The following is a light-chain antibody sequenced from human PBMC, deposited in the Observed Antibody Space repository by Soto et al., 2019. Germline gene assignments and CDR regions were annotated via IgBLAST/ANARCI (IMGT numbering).Light chain of an antibody. V-gene: IGLV1-44*01. CDR3: AAWDDSLSGPI. Sequence: QAVVTQPPSASGTPGQRVTISCSGSSSNIGSNTVNWYQQLPGTAPKLLIYNNNQWPSGVPDQFSGSKSGTSASLAISGLQSEDEADYYCAAWDDSLSGPIFGGGTKVTVL. CDR2: NNN. CDR1: SSNIGSNT. J-gene: IGLJ2*01.